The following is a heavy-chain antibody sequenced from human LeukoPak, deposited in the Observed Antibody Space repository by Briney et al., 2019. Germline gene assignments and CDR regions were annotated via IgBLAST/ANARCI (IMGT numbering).Heavy chain of an antibody. CDR1: GGSISSYY. V-gene: IGHV4-59*01. D-gene: IGHD5-18*01. J-gene: IGHJ4*02. Sequence: SETLSLTCTVSGGSISSYYWSWIRQPPGKGLEWIGYIYYSGSTNYNPSLKSRVTISVDTSKNQFSLKLSSVTAADTAVYYCARRGYSYRYYFDYWGQGTLVTVSS. CDR3: ARRGYSYRYYFDY. CDR2: IYYSGST.